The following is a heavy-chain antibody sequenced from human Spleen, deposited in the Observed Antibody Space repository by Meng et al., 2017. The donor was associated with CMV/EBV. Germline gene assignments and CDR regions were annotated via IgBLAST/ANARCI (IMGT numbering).Heavy chain of an antibody. CDR3: ARERPYYDFWSGYYFDY. CDR1: FTFNSYA. CDR2: ISNDGSNQ. Sequence: FTFNSYAIHWVRQAPGKGLEWVTVISNDGSNQSYADSVKGRFTISRDNSKNTLYLQMNSLRVEDTAVYYCARERPYYDFWSGYYFDYWSQGTLVTVSS. D-gene: IGHD3-3*01. J-gene: IGHJ4*02. V-gene: IGHV3-30-3*01.